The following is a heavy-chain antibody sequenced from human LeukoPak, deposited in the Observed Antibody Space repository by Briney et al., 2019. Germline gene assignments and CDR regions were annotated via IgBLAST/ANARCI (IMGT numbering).Heavy chain of an antibody. J-gene: IGHJ4*02. Sequence: PGGSLRLSCAASGFTFSSYEMNWVRQVPGKGLDWVTLISSDGSTKYYADSVKGRFTISRDNSKSTLYLQMNSLRAEDTAVYYCSRSRPKFKDFDYWGQGTLVTVSS. CDR3: SRSRPKFKDFDY. CDR2: ISSDGSTK. CDR1: GFTFSSYE. V-gene: IGHV3-30*03.